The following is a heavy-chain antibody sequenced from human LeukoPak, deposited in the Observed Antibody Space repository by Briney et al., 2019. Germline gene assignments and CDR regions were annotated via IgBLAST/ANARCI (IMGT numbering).Heavy chain of an antibody. CDR1: GGTFSSYA. D-gene: IGHD1-26*01. V-gene: IGHV1-18*01. CDR3: ARVWGATESSAFDY. Sequence: ASVKVSCKASGGTFSSYAISWVRQAPGQGLEWMGWISAYNGNTNYAQKLQGRVTMTTDTSTSTAYMELRSLRSDDTAVYYCARVWGATESSAFDYWGQGTLVTVSS. J-gene: IGHJ4*02. CDR2: ISAYNGNT.